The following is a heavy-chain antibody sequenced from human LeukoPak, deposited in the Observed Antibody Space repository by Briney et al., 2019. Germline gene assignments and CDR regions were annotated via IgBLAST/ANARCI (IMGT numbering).Heavy chain of an antibody. CDR1: GGSISSGGYY. V-gene: IGHV4-30-2*01. CDR3: AREPLSSRIAAAGSGGY. Sequence: SETLSLTCTVSGGSISSGGYYWSWIRQPPGKGLGWIGYIYHSGSTYYNPSLKSRVTISVDRSKNQFSLKLSSVTAADTAVYYCAREPLSSRIAAAGSGGYWGQGTLVTVSS. J-gene: IGHJ4*02. D-gene: IGHD6-13*01. CDR2: IYHSGST.